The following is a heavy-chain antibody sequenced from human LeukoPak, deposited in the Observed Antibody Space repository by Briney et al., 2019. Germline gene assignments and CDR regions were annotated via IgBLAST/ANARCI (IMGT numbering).Heavy chain of an antibody. J-gene: IGHJ3*02. V-gene: IGHV3-23*01. CDR2: ISGSVGST. D-gene: IGHD4-23*01. CDR1: GFTFSSYA. CDR3: AKDRWSATSTDAFAS. Sequence: GGSLRLSCAASGFTFSSYAMSWVRQAPGNGLEWVSAISGSVGSTYYADSVKGRFTISRENSKNTLYLQLNSLRAEDTAVYYCAKDRWSATSTDAFASWGQGTMVTVSS.